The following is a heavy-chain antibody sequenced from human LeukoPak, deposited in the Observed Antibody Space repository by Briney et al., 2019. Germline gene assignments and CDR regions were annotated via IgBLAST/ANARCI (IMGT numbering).Heavy chain of an antibody. Sequence: KPGGSLRLSCAASGFTFSSYSMNWVRQAPGKGLEWVSSISSSSSYIYYADSVKGRFTISRDNAKNSLYLQMNSLRAEDTAVYYWARELLWFGGGGMDVWGQGTTVAVSS. CDR1: GFTFSSYS. CDR3: ARELLWFGGGGMDV. V-gene: IGHV3-21*01. J-gene: IGHJ6*02. D-gene: IGHD3-10*01. CDR2: ISSSSSYI.